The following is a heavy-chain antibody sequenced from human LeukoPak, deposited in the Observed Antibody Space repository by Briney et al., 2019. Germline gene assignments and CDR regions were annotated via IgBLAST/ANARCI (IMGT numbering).Heavy chain of an antibody. J-gene: IGHJ4*02. CDR2: IYFAGSA. Sequence: GGSLRLSCAASGFTVSNNYMTWVRQAPGKGLEWVSVIYFAGSAYYADSVKGRFTISRDDSKNTLYLQMNSLRAEDTAVYYCARDRYYYDSSGYYAHYWGQGTLVTVSS. CDR3: ARDRYYYDSSGYYAHY. D-gene: IGHD3-22*01. CDR1: GFTVSNNY. V-gene: IGHV3-66*01.